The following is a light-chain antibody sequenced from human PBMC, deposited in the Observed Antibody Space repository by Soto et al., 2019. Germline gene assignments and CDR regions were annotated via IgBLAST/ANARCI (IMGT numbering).Light chain of an antibody. CDR3: SSYASSSTPYV. V-gene: IGLV2-14*03. CDR2: DVS. Sequence: QSALTQPASVSGSPGQSITISSTGTSSDVGGYNYVSWYQQHPGKAPKLMIYDVSNRPSGVSNRFSGSKSGNTASLTISGLQAEDDADYNCSSYASSSTPYVFGTGTKLTVL. CDR1: SSDVGGYNY. J-gene: IGLJ1*01.